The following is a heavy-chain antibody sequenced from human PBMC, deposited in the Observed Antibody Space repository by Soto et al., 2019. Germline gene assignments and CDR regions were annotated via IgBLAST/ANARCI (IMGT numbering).Heavy chain of an antibody. CDR2: ISDSGGST. CDR1: GFTFSSYA. D-gene: IGHD3-22*01. Sequence: EVQVLESGGGLVQPGGSLRLSCAASGFTFSSYAMSWVRQAPGKGLEWVSAISDSGGSTYYADSVKGRFTISRDNSKNALYLQVTSLSAEDTAVYYCAKHPHDYYDSSGFANWGQGTLGTVSS. V-gene: IGHV3-23*01. J-gene: IGHJ4*02. CDR3: AKHPHDYYDSSGFAN.